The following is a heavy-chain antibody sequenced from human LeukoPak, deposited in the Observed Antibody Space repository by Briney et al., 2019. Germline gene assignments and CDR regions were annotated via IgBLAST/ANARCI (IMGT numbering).Heavy chain of an antibody. CDR2: INPSGGST. J-gene: IGHJ4*02. CDR3: ARERGYCSSTSCYSSPPYLGY. Sequence: ASVTVSCKASGYTFTGYYMHWVRQAPGQGLEWMGIINPSGGSTSYAQKFQGRVTMTRDMSTSTVYMELSSLRSEDTAVYYCARERGYCSSTSCYSSPPYLGYWGQGTLVTVSS. CDR1: GYTFTGYY. V-gene: IGHV1-46*01. D-gene: IGHD2-2*01.